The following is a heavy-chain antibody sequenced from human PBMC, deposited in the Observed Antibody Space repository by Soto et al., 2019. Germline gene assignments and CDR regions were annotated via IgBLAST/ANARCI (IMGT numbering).Heavy chain of an antibody. CDR2: INPNGGGT. CDR3: ATSSDWSPLLDY. D-gene: IGHD6-19*01. J-gene: IGHJ4*02. CDR1: EYTFTGYY. Sequence: ASVKVSCKASEYTFTGYYLHWVRQAPGQGLEWMGWINPNGGGTIYAQKFQGRLTMTRDTSITTAYMELNRLGSDDTAFYYCATSSDWSPLLDYWGQGTLVTVSS. V-gene: IGHV1-2*02.